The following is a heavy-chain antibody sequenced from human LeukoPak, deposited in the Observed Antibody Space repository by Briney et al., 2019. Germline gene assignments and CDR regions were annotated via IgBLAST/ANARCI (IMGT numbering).Heavy chain of an antibody. V-gene: IGHV4-59*01. CDR2: IYYSGST. D-gene: IGHD4-17*01. CDR3: ARERAQYGDFGY. J-gene: IGHJ4*02. CDR1: GGSISSYY. Sequence: KPSETLSLTCTVSGGSISSYYWSWIRQSPGKGLEWIGYIYYSGSTNYNPSLKSRVTISVDTSKNQFSLKLTSVTAADTAVYYCARERAQYGDFGYWGQGTLVTVSS.